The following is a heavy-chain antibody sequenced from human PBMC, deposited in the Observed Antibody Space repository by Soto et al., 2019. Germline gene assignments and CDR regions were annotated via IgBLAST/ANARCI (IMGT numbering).Heavy chain of an antibody. CDR3: AREPRRGYYYGSGSYFV. J-gene: IGHJ6*04. CDR1: GGSFSGYY. Sequence: SETLSLTCAVYGGSFSGYYWSWIRQPPGKGLEWIGEINHSGSTNYNPSLKSRVTISVDTSKNQFSLKLSSVTAADTAVYYCAREPRRGYYYGSGSYFVWGKGTTVTVSS. CDR2: INHSGST. V-gene: IGHV4-34*01. D-gene: IGHD3-10*01.